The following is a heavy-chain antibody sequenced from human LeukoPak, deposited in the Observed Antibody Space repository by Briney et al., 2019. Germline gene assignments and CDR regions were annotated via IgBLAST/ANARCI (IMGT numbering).Heavy chain of an antibody. V-gene: IGHV4-59*12. CDR2: IYYSGST. CDR1: GGSISSYY. CDR3: ARDSSGYYYDHYFDY. J-gene: IGHJ4*02. Sequence: SETLSLTCTVSGGSISSYYWSWIRQPPGKGLEWIGYIYYSGSTNYNPSLKSRVTISVDTSKNQFSLKLSSVTAADTAVYYCARDSSGYYYDHYFDYWGQGTLVTVSS. D-gene: IGHD3-22*01.